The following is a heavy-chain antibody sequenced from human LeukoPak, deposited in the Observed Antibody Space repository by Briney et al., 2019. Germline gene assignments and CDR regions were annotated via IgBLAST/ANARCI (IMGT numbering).Heavy chain of an antibody. D-gene: IGHD3-10*01. V-gene: IGHV1-18*01. CDR1: GYTFGSYG. CDR2: KSAYNGDT. Sequence: ASVKVSCKASGYTFGSYGISWVRQAPGQGLEWMGWKSAYNGDTNYVQKFQGRVTMTTDTSTSTAYLDVRSLRSDDTAVYFGARDLPLLWIGESSMDVWGKGTMVTVSS. CDR3: ARDLPLLWIGESSMDV. J-gene: IGHJ6*03.